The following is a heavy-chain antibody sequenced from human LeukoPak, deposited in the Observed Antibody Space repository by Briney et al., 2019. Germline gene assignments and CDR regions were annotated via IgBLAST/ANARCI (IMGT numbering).Heavy chain of an antibody. CDR1: GFTFSSDW. Sequence: GGSLRLSCAASGFTFSSDWMHWVRQAPGKGLVWVSRIQSDGSSTAYADSVKGRFTISRDNAKSTLFLQMNSLRAEDTAVYYCARDGYYYNKSGYYAFDIWGQGTMVTVSS. D-gene: IGHD3-22*01. J-gene: IGHJ3*02. CDR3: ARDGYYYNKSGYYAFDI. V-gene: IGHV3-74*01. CDR2: IQSDGSST.